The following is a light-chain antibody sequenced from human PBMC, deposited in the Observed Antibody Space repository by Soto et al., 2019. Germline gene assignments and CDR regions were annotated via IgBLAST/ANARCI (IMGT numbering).Light chain of an antibody. Sequence: QSVLTQPPSVSGAPGQRVNISCTGCSSNIGAGFDVQWYQHLPGTAPKLLINGNDNRPSGVPDRFSGSKSGTSASLAITGLQAEDEADYYCQSYDTSLSGAWVFGGGTKLTVL. V-gene: IGLV1-40*01. CDR2: GND. CDR3: QSYDTSLSGAWV. J-gene: IGLJ3*02. CDR1: SSNIGAGFD.